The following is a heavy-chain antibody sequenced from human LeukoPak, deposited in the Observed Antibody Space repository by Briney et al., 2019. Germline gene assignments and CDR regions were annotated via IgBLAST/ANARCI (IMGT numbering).Heavy chain of an antibody. Sequence: GGSLRLSCAASGFPFSGFSLHWVRQAPGKGLEWFSCISSSAAYIAYADSEKGRFTISRDNAKDSLYLQMNNLRAEDTAVYYCARDLGYCTNGVCHTRFDYWGQGTLVAVSS. CDR1: GFPFSGFS. J-gene: IGHJ4*02. V-gene: IGHV3-21*01. CDR2: ISSSAAYI. D-gene: IGHD2-8*01. CDR3: ARDLGYCTNGVCHTRFDY.